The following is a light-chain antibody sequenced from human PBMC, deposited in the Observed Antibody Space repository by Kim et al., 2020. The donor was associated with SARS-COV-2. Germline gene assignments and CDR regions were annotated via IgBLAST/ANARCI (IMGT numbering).Light chain of an antibody. CDR3: QQYDKWPPHT. Sequence: SVSPGEGATLSCRASQSVSSNLAWYQQKPGQAPRLIYGASTRASGIPARFSGSGSGTEFTLTISSLQSEDFAVYYCQQYDKWPPHTFGQGTKLEI. J-gene: IGKJ2*01. V-gene: IGKV3D-15*01. CDR1: QSVSSN. CDR2: GAS.